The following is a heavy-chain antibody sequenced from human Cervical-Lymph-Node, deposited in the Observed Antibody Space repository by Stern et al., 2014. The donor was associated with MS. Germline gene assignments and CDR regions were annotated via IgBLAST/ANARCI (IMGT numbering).Heavy chain of an antibody. V-gene: IGHV1-18*04. D-gene: IGHD4-11*01. CDR2: TSANHGNT. CDR1: GYTFTSYG. J-gene: IGHJ6*02. CDR3: AKSPYDYSNYADYYGMDV. Sequence: QVQLVQSGAEVKKPGASVKVSCKASGYTFTSYGISWVRQAPGQGLEWMGWTSANHGNTKYAQKVQGPVTLTTTTSRSTAYMELRSLRSDDTAVYYCAKSPYDYSNYADYYGMDVWGQGTTVTVSS.